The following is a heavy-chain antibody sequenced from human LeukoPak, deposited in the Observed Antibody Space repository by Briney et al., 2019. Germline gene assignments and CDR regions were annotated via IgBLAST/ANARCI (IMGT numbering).Heavy chain of an antibody. J-gene: IGHJ4*02. CDR1: GGSFSGYY. CDR3: ARGGMQQLVLNS. Sequence: ETLSLTCAVYGGSFSGYYWSWIRQPPGKGLEWIGEINHSGSANYNPSLKSRVTISVDTSKNQFSLKLSSVTAADTAVYYCARGGMQQLVLNSWGQGTLVTVSS. D-gene: IGHD6-13*01. CDR2: INHSGSA. V-gene: IGHV4-34*01.